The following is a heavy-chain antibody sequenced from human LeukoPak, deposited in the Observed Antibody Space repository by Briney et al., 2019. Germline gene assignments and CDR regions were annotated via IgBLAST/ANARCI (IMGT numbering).Heavy chain of an antibody. CDR3: ARSGWPYYFDY. D-gene: IGHD5-24*01. Sequence: GGSLRLSCAASGFTLSSYLMHWVRQDPGKGLVWVSRINNDGGTTYADPVKGRFTISRDNAKNTLYLQMNSLRVEDTAIYYCARSGWPYYFDYWGQGTLVSVSS. J-gene: IGHJ4*02. CDR2: INNDGGT. CDR1: GFTLSSYL. V-gene: IGHV3-74*03.